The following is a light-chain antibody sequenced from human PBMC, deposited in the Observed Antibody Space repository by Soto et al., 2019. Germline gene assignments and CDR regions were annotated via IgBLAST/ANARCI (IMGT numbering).Light chain of an antibody. CDR1: QGISSN. CDR2: AAS. J-gene: IGKJ4*01. Sequence: DIQFTQSPSFLSASVHDRVTITCRASQGISSNLAWYQQKLGKAPKLLIYAASTLQSGVPSRFSGSGSGTEFTLAISTLQPEDFATYYCEQTNSFPLTFGGGAKVDIK. CDR3: EQTNSFPLT. V-gene: IGKV1-9*01.